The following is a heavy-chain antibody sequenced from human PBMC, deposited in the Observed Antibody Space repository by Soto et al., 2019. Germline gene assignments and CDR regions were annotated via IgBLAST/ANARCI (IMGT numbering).Heavy chain of an antibody. V-gene: IGHV3-33*01. Sequence: PGGSLRLSCAASGFTFSSYGMHWVRQAPGKGLEWVAVIWNDGSEKYYEDSVKGRFTISRENSKSTLYLQMNSLRDEDTSVYYCARVSLGRRYDLDYWGQGTLVTVSS. CDR3: ARVSLGRRYDLDY. D-gene: IGHD3-3*01. J-gene: IGHJ4*02. CDR2: IWNDGSEK. CDR1: GFTFSSYG.